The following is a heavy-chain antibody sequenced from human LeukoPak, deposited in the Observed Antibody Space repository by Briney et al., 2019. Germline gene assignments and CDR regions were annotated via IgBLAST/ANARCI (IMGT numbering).Heavy chain of an antibody. V-gene: IGHV3-74*01. D-gene: IGHD4-17*01. J-gene: IGHJ4*02. CDR2: INSDGSST. CDR1: GCTISNNC. CDR3: AKGGATVIDY. Sequence: GGSLRLSCTASGCTISNNCIHWVRQRQAQGLVWVSRINSDGSSTTSADSVKGRFTISRDNAKNTLYLQMNSLRAEDTAVYYCAKGGATVIDYWGQGTLVTVSS.